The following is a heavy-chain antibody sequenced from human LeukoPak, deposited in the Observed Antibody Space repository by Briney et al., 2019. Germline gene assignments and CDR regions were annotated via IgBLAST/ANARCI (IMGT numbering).Heavy chain of an antibody. J-gene: IGHJ3*02. CDR3: AKNYGSGSSDAFDI. D-gene: IGHD3-10*01. V-gene: IGHV3-7*03. CDR1: GFTFSSYW. CDR2: IKQDGSEK. Sequence: GGSLRLSCAASGFTFSSYWMSWVRQAPGKGLEWVANIKQDGSEKYYVDSVKGRFTISRDNAKNSLYLQMNSLRAEDTAVYYCAKNYGSGSSDAFDIWGQGTMVTVSS.